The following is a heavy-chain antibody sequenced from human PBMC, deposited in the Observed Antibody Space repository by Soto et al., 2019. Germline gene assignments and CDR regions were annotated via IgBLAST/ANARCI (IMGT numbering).Heavy chain of an antibody. J-gene: IGHJ4*02. D-gene: IGHD2-21*02. V-gene: IGHV3-53*01. CDR3: TRDGRGLGRLSLFEY. Sequence: GGSLRLSCAASGFNVNSDYMNWVRQTPGKGLEWVASIYSGETTYYADSVRGRFTISSDKSKNTIYFQLSSMRIEDTAVYYCTRDGRGLGRLSLFEYWRQRVLVTVSS. CDR1: GFNVNSDY. CDR2: IYSGETT.